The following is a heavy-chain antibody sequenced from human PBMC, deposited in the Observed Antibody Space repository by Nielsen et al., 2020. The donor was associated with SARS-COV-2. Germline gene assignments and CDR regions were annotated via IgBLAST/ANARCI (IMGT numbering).Heavy chain of an antibody. J-gene: IGHJ4*02. CDR3: TKRGLCSSANCYHHFDS. CDR1: GFTFSTHA. Sequence: GGSLSLSCAASGFTFSTHAVNWVRQAPGKGRGWVAAITPYGITTFYADSGKGRFTISRDNPKNTLFLQMNSLRAEDTAVYYCTKRGLCSSANCYHHFDSWGLGTLVTVSS. CDR2: ITPYGITT. D-gene: IGHD2-2*01. V-gene: IGHV3-23*01.